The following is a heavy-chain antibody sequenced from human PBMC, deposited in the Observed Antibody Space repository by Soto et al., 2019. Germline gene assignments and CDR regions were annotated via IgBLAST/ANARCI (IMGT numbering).Heavy chain of an antibody. J-gene: IGHJ6*02. Sequence: SVKVSCKASGGTFSIYSISWVRQAPGQGLEWMGGIIPIFGTANYAQKFQGRVTITADESTSTAYMELSSLRSEDTAVYYCARGGGTGTTNYYYGMXVWGQGTTVXVSS. D-gene: IGHD1-7*01. V-gene: IGHV1-69*13. CDR2: IIPIFGTA. CDR3: ARGGGTGTTNYYYGMXV. CDR1: GGTFSIYS.